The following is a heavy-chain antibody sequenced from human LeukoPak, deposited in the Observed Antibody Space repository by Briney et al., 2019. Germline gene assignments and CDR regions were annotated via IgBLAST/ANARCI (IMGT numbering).Heavy chain of an antibody. CDR2: ISTSGST. CDR3: ARDSSGYDWFYDY. Sequence: SETLSLTCSVSDDSITMYYWTWIRQPAGKGLEWIGRISTSGSTNYNPSLKSRVIMSVDTSKNQFSLMLSSVTAADTAVYYCARDSSGYDWFYDYWGQGTLVTVSS. CDR1: DDSITMYY. D-gene: IGHD5-12*01. V-gene: IGHV4-4*07. J-gene: IGHJ4*02.